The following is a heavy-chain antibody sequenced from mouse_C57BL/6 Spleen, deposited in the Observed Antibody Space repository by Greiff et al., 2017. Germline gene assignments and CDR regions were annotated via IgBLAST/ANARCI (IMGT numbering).Heavy chain of an antibody. CDR1: GYTFTSYW. CDR2: IDPSDSYT. V-gene: IGHV1-50*01. J-gene: IGHJ1*03. CDR3: ARAGRQVYFYG. Sequence: QVQLQQPGAELVKPGASVKLSCKASGYTFTSYWMQWVKQRPGQGLEWIGEIDPSDSYTNYKPKFKGKATLTVDTSSSTAYMQLSSLTSEDSAVYYCARAGRQVYFYGWGTGTTVTVAS. D-gene: IGHD1-2*01.